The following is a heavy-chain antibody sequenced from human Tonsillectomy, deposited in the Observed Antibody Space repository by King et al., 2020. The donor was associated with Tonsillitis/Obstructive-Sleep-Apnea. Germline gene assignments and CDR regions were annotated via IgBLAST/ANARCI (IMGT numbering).Heavy chain of an antibody. CDR2: ITVHNGNT. Sequence: QLVQSEAEVRKPGASVKVSCKPSNNTFTNYGISWVRQAPGQGLEWMGWITVHNGNTMYEQKFRGRVTITTDTATSTAYMDLRSLRSDDTAVYYCRIVGAFESYYFDTWGQGTLVTVSS. V-gene: IGHV1-18*01. J-gene: IGHJ4*02. CDR1: NNTFTNYG. D-gene: IGHD1-26*01. CDR3: RIVGAFESYYFDT.